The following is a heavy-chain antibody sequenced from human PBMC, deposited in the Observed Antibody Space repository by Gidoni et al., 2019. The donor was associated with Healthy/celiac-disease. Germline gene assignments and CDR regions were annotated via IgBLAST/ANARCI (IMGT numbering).Heavy chain of an antibody. D-gene: IGHD6-6*01. J-gene: IGHJ4*02. CDR1: GGSISSGGYS. CDR2: IYHSGST. CDR3: ARGALIAARPSGEFDY. V-gene: IGHV4-30-2*01. Sequence: QLQLQESGSGLVKPSQTLSLTCAVSGGSISSGGYSWSWIRQPPGKGLEWIGYIYHSGSTYYNPSLKSRVTISVDRSKNQFSLKLSSVTAADTAVYYCARGALIAARPSGEFDYWGQGTLVTVSS.